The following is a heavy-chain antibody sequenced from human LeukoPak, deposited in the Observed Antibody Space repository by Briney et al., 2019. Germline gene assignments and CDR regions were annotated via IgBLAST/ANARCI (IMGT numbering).Heavy chain of an antibody. Sequence: SETLSLTCAVSGGSISSGSYYWSWIRQPAGKGLEWIGRIYTSGNTNYNPSLKSRVTISVDTSKNQFSLKLSSVTAADTAVYYCARDLSSSPSHYYYFYMDVWGKGTTVTVSS. V-gene: IGHV4-61*02. CDR3: ARDLSSSPSHYYYFYMDV. CDR2: IYTSGNT. J-gene: IGHJ6*03. CDR1: GGSISSGSYY. D-gene: IGHD6-6*01.